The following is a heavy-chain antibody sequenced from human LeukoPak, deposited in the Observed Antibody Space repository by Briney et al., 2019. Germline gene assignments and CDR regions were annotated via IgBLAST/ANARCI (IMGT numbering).Heavy chain of an antibody. Sequence: PSETLSLTCAVYGGSFSGYYWSWIRQPPGKGLEWIGEINHSGSTNYNPSLKSRVTISVDTSKNQFSLKLSSVTAADTAVYYCARELWGASCYWGQGTLVTVSS. CDR2: INHSGST. D-gene: IGHD3-16*01. CDR3: ARELWGASCY. J-gene: IGHJ4*02. V-gene: IGHV4-34*01. CDR1: GGSFSGYY.